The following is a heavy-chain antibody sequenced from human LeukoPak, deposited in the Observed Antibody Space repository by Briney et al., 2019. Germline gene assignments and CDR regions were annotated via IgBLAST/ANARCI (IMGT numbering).Heavy chain of an antibody. J-gene: IGHJ4*02. Sequence: GGSLRLSCAASGFTFSSYEMNWVRQAPGKGLEWVSYISSSGSTIYYADSVKGRFTISRDNAKNSMYLQINSLRAEDTAVYYCASDTAMADWGQGTLVTVSS. CDR2: ISSSGSTI. CDR3: ASDTAMAD. D-gene: IGHD5-18*01. CDR1: GFTFSSYE. V-gene: IGHV3-48*03.